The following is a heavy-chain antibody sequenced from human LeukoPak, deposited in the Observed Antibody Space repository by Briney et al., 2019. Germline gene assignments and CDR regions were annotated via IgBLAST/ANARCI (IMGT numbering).Heavy chain of an antibody. CDR3: ARDAYSSSATFWDY. CDR1: GYTLTDYY. Sequence: ASVKVSCKASGYTLTDYYMHWVRQAPGQGLEWMGRINPNSGGTNYAQKFQGRVTMTRDTSTSTVYMELSSLRSEDTAVYYCARDAYSSSATFWDYWGQGTLVTVSS. V-gene: IGHV1-2*06. D-gene: IGHD6-6*01. J-gene: IGHJ4*02. CDR2: INPNSGGT.